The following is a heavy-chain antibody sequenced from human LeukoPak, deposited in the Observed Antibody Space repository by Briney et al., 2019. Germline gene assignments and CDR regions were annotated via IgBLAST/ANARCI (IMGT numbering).Heavy chain of an antibody. J-gene: IGHJ6*03. CDR1: GGTFTSYA. CDR3: ARDSDSSGYYMDV. CDR2: IIPIFGTA. V-gene: IGHV1-69*05. D-gene: IGHD3-22*01. Sequence: SLKVSCKASGGTFTSYAISWVRQAPGQGLEWMGRIIPIFGTANYAQKFQGRDTITTDESPSTAYMELSSLRSEDTAVYYCARDSDSSGYYMDVWGKGTTVTVSS.